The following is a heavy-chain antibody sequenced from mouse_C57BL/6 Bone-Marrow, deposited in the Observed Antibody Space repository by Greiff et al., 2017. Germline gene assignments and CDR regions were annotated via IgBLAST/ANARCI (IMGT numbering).Heavy chain of an antibody. CDR1: GYSITSDY. V-gene: IGHV3-8*01. J-gene: IGHJ4*01. Sequence: EVKLMESGPGLAKPSQTLSLTCSVTGYSITSDYWNWIRKFPGNKLEYMGYISYSGSTYYNPSLKSRISITRDTSKNQYYLQLNSVTTEDTATYYCARYSNYVGGAMDYWGQGTSVTVSS. D-gene: IGHD2-5*01. CDR3: ARYSNYVGGAMDY. CDR2: ISYSGST.